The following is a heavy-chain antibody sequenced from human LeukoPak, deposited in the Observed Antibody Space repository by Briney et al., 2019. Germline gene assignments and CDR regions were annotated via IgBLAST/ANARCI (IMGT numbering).Heavy chain of an antibody. CDR2: INPNSGGT. CDR1: GYTFTGYY. J-gene: IGHJ5*02. CDR3: ARRLTRVWFDP. V-gene: IGHV1-2*02. D-gene: IGHD4-11*01. Sequence: ASVKVSFTASGYTFTGYYMHWVRQAPGQGLEWMGWINPNSGGTNYAQKFQGRVTMTRDTSISTAYMELSRLRSDDTAVYYCARRLTRVWFDPWGQGTLVTVSS.